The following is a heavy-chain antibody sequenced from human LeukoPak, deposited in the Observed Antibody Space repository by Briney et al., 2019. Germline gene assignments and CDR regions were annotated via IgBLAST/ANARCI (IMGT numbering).Heavy chain of an antibody. J-gene: IGHJ5*02. V-gene: IGHV1-2*02. Sequence: GASVKVSCKASGYIFTGFYIHWVRQAPGQGPEWMGWINPKTGATKYAQKFQGRVTMTRDTSINTAYMELSSLRSDDTAVYYCARDDKLGYCSGDSCVWFDPWGQGTLVTVSS. CDR1: GYIFTGFY. CDR3: ARDDKLGYCSGDSCVWFDP. CDR2: INPKTGAT. D-gene: IGHD2-15*01.